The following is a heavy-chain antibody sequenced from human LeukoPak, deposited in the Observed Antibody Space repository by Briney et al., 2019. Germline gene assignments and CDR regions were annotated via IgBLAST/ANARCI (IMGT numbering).Heavy chain of an antibody. CDR1: GYTFTSYG. V-gene: IGHV1-18*01. CDR2: ISAYNGNT. CDR3: ARVPMVRRSVTPFDY. D-gene: IGHD3-10*01. J-gene: IGHJ4*02. Sequence: ASVKVTCKASGYTFTSYGISWVRQAPGQGLEWMGWISAYNGNTNYAQKLQGRVTMTTDTSTSTAYMELRSLRSDDTAVYYCARVPMVRRSVTPFDYLGQGTLVTVSS.